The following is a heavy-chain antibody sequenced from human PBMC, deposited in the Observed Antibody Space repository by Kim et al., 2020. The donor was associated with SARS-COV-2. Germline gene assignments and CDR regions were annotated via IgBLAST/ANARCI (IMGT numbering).Heavy chain of an antibody. Sequence: PAESRFTMSRDGSKNTVDLQMNSLKTEDTAVYYCTTDRGAYCGGDCYEGYWGQGTLVTVSS. V-gene: IGHV3-15*01. D-gene: IGHD2-21*02. CDR3: TTDRGAYCGGDCYEGY. J-gene: IGHJ4*02.